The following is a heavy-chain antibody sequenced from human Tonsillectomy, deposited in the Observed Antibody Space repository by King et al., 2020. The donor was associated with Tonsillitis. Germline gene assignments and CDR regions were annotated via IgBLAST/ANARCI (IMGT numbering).Heavy chain of an antibody. V-gene: IGHV3-23*04. D-gene: IGHD5-18*01. CDR1: GFTFSNYA. CDR3: AREVDRAMTGMDV. J-gene: IGHJ6*02. Sequence: VQLVESGGGLVQPGGSLRVSCAASGFTFSNYAMNWVRQAPGKGLDWVSVISGIGGTTYYADSVKGRFTISRDNSKNTLYLQMNSLRAEDTAIYYCAREVDRAMTGMDVWGQGTTVTVFS. CDR2: ISGIGGTT.